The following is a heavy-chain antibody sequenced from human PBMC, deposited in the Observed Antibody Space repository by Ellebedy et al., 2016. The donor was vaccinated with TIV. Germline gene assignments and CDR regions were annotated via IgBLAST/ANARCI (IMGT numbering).Heavy chain of an antibody. CDR1: GFPFSSSW. D-gene: IGHD6-13*01. CDR2: INKDGRVK. V-gene: IGHV3-7*01. CDR3: AGDAAAGKTDY. J-gene: IGHJ4*02. Sequence: GESLKISCGASGFPFSSSWMSWVRQAPGKGLEWVANINKDGRVKNYVDSVKGRFTLSRDNAKNSLYLQMNSLRAEDTGVYCCAGDAAAGKTDYWGQGTLVTVSS.